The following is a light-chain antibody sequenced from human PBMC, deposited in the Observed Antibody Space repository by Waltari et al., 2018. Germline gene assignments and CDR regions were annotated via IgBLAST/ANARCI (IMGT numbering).Light chain of an antibody. CDR1: QSLSYRYNNRNY. J-gene: IGKJ3*01. CDR2: WAS. V-gene: IGKV4-1*01. CDR3: HQYYTTPFT. Sequence: DIVMSQSPDSLAVSLGERATIQCRSSQSLSYRYNNRNYLAWYQHKPGQPPKLLIYWASLRESGVPDRFSGSGSGTDFTLTISSLQAEDVAIYYCHQYYTTPFTFGPGTTVDIK.